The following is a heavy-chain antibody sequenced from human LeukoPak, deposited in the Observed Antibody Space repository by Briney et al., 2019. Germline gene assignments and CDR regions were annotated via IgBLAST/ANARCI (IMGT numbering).Heavy chain of an antibody. CDR1: GYTFTSFD. V-gene: IGHV1-8*01. D-gene: IGHD6-19*01. CDR3: ARAYFPSIAVADNWFDP. Sequence: ASVKVSCKASGYTFTSFDINLVRQASGQGLGWMGWMNPNSGNTGYAQKFQGRVTMTRNTSISTAYMELSSLRSEDTAVYYCARAYFPSIAVADNWFDPWGQGTLVTVSS. CDR2: MNPNSGNT. J-gene: IGHJ5*02.